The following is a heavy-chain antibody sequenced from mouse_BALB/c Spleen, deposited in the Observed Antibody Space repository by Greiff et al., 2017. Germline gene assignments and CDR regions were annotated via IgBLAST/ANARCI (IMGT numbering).Heavy chain of an antibody. CDR2: ISSGGST. CDR3: ARGDRYFDY. J-gene: IGHJ2*01. Sequence: EVQRVESGGGLVKPGGSLKLSCAASGFTFSSYAMSWVRQTPEKRLEWVASISSGGSTYYPDSVKGRFTISRDNARNILYLQMSSLRSEDTAMYYCARGDRYFDYWGQGTTLTVSS. CDR1: GFTFSSYA. V-gene: IGHV5-6-5*01. D-gene: IGHD2-14*01.